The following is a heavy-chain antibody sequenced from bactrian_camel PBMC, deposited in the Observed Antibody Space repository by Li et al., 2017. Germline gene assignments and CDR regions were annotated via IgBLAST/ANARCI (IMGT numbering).Heavy chain of an antibody. V-gene: IGHV3S35*01. J-gene: IGHJ4*01. D-gene: IGHD5*01. CDR3: AVHSYGAGYNY. CDR1: GFTFSTYA. CDR2: IDTAGDNE. Sequence: VQLVESGGGLVQPGGSLRLSCTTSGFTFSTYAMSWVRQAPGKGLERVSHIDTAGDNEYYADSVKGRFTISRDNGKNTVSLELNSLENEDTAMYYCAVHSYGAGYNYWGQGTQVTVS.